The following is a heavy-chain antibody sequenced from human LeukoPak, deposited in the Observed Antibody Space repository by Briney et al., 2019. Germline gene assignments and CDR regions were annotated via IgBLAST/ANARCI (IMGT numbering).Heavy chain of an antibody. CDR1: GFIFSSYW. CDR2: IKQDGSEK. V-gene: IGHV3-7*01. Sequence: PGGSLRLSCAASGFIFSSYWMSWVRQAPGKGLEWVANIKQDGSEKYYVDSVKGRFTIYRDNAKNSLYLQMNSLRAVNTAVYFCARDWYDNSDAFDIWGQGTMVTVSS. D-gene: IGHD3-9*01. J-gene: IGHJ3*02. CDR3: ARDWYDNSDAFDI.